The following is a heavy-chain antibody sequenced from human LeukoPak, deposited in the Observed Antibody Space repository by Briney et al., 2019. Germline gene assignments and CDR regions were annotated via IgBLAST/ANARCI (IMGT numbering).Heavy chain of an antibody. J-gene: IGHJ4*02. CDR2: ISSSSSYI. V-gene: IGHV3-21*01. CDR1: GFTFSSYS. CDR3: ARGFHYDFWSGSYYFDY. D-gene: IGHD3-3*01. Sequence: GGSLRLSCAASGFTFSSYSTNWVRQAPGKGLEWVSSISSSSSYIYYADSVKGRFTISRDNAKNSLYLQMNSLRAEDTAVYYCARGFHYDFWSGSYYFDYWGQGTLVTVSS.